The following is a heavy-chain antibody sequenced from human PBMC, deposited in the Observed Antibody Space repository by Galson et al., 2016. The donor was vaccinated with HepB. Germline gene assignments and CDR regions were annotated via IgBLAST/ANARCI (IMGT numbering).Heavy chain of an antibody. CDR1: GFTFNNFG. Sequence: SLRLSCAASGFTFNNFGMNWVRQAPGKGLEWVSGIDGGIRGRTYYADSVKGRFTVSRDTSTLYLQMNSRRADDTAVYYCAKDAVAANGAWDWFDPWGQGTLVTVSS. D-gene: IGHD2-8*01. J-gene: IGHJ5*02. V-gene: IGHV3-23*01. CDR3: AKDAVAANGAWDWFDP. CDR2: IDGGIRGRT.